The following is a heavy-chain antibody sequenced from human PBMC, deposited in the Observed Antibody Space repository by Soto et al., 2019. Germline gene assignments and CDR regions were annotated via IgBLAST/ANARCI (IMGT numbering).Heavy chain of an antibody. J-gene: IGHJ5*02. D-gene: IGHD2-2*01. V-gene: IGHV1-3*01. CDR1: GYTFTSYA. CDR3: ARVPFGLGYCSSTSCSNWFDP. CDR2: INAGNGNT. Sequence: ASVKVSGKASGYTFTSYAMHWVRQAPGQRLEWMGWINAGNGNTKYSQKFQGRVTITRDTSASTAYMELSSLRSEDTAVYYCARVPFGLGYCSSTSCSNWFDPWGQGTLVTVSS.